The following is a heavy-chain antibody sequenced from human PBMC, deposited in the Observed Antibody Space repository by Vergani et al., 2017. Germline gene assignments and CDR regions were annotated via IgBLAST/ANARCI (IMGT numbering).Heavy chain of an antibody. CDR3: ARAGGSRYYYYYMDV. J-gene: IGHJ6*03. V-gene: IGHV3-23*01. Sequence: EVQLLESGGGLVQPGGSLRLSCAASGFTFSSYAMSWVRQAPGKGLEWVSAISGSGGSTYYADSVKGRFTISRDNAKNSLYLQMNSLRAEDTAVYYCARAGGSRYYYYYMDVWGKGTTVTVSS. D-gene: IGHD6-19*01. CDR2: ISGSGGST. CDR1: GFTFSSYA.